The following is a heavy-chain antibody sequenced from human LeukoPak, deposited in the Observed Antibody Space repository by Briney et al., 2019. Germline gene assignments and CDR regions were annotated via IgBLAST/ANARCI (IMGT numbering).Heavy chain of an antibody. D-gene: IGHD2-15*01. Sequence: GGSLRLSCAASGFTFDDSVMSWVRQAPGKGLEWVSGINWNGGSTGYADSVKGRFTISRDNAKNSLYLQMNSLRAEDTALYYCARGESGGSYLPHYFDYWGQGTLVTVSS. CDR3: ARGESGGSYLPHYFDY. CDR1: GFTFDDSV. V-gene: IGHV3-20*04. J-gene: IGHJ4*02. CDR2: INWNGGST.